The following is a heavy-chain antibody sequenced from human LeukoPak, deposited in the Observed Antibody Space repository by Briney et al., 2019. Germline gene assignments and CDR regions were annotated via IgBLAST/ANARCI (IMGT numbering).Heavy chain of an antibody. D-gene: IGHD3-9*01. CDR2: IRYDGNNK. Sequence: GALRLSCAASGFTFSSYGMHWVRQAPGKGLEWVAFIRYDGNNKYYADSVKGRFTISRDNSKNTLYLQMNSLRAEDTAVYYCAKDGGYDILTGYSELFDYWGQGTLVTVSS. J-gene: IGHJ4*02. CDR1: GFTFSSYG. CDR3: AKDGGYDILTGYSELFDY. V-gene: IGHV3-30*02.